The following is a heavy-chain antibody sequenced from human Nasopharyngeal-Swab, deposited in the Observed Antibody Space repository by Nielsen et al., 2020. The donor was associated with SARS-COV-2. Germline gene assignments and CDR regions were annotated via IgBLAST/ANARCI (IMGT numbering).Heavy chain of an antibody. CDR2: IWYDGSNK. J-gene: IGHJ4*02. CDR3: ARRISGYFDY. Sequence: GESLKISCAASGFTFSSYGMHWDRQAPGKGLEWVAVIWYDGSNKYYADSVKGRFTISRDNSKNTLYLQMNSLRAEDTAVYYCARRISGYFDYWGQGTLVTVSS. V-gene: IGHV3-33*01. CDR1: GFTFSSYG. D-gene: IGHD3-22*01.